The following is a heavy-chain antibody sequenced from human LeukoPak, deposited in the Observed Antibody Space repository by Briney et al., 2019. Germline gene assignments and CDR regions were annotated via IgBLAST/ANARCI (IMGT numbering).Heavy chain of an antibody. Sequence: GGALVLSCAASGFPFSSYWMHWVRPAPGKGLVWVSRINSDGSSITYADSVKGRFTISRDNAKNTLYLQMNSLRVEDTAVYYCAREGRVSGYDFDCWGQGTLVTVSS. CDR2: INSDGSSI. CDR1: GFPFSSYW. CDR3: AREGRVSGYDFDC. J-gene: IGHJ4*02. D-gene: IGHD5-12*01. V-gene: IGHV3-74*03.